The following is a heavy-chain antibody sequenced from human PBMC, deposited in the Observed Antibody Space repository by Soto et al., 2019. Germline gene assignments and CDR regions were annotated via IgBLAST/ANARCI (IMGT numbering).Heavy chain of an antibody. Sequence: GESLKISCKRSGYSFTSYWIGWVRQMPGKGLEWMGIIYPGDSDTRYSPSFQGQVTISADKSISTAYLQWSSLKASDTAMYYCAILNYGIAAQSNYYGMDVWGQGTTVTVSS. D-gene: IGHD6-6*01. J-gene: IGHJ6*02. CDR1: GYSFTSYW. CDR2: IYPGDSDT. V-gene: IGHV5-51*01. CDR3: AILNYGIAAQSNYYGMDV.